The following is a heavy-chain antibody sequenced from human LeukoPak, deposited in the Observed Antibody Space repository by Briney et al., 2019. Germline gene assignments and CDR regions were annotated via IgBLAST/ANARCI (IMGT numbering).Heavy chain of an antibody. CDR3: ATGGPMGSG. V-gene: IGHV3-7*01. CDR1: GLTFSRSW. D-gene: IGHD3-10*01. J-gene: IGHJ4*02. CDR2: IKEDGGQK. Sequence: GGSLRLSCAASGLTFSRSWMHWVRQTPGKGLEWVAGIKEDGGQKDYVASVRGRFTISRDNARNSLYLQMNNLRADDTAVYYCATGGPMGSGWGQGTLVIVSA.